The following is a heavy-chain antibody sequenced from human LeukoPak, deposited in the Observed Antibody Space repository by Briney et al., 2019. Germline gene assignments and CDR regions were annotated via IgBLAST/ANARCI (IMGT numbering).Heavy chain of an antibody. V-gene: IGHV3-30*02. CDR1: GFTFSSYE. D-gene: IGHD6-13*01. CDR2: IRYDGSNK. CDR3: AKDAAFDY. J-gene: IGHJ4*02. Sequence: PGGSLRLSCVASGFTFSSYEMNWVRQAPGKGLEWVAFIRYDGSNKYYADSVKGRFTISRDNSKNTLYLQMNSLRAEDTAVYYCAKDAAFDYWGQGTLVTVSS.